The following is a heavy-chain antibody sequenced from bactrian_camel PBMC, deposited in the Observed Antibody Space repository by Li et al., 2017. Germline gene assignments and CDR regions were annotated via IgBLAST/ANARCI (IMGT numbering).Heavy chain of an antibody. CDR2: IYTSGTT. V-gene: IGHV3S10*01. D-gene: IGHD2*01. CDR1: GFTFSGYG. Sequence: VQLVESGGGLVQPGGSLRLSCAASGFTFSGYGMSWVRQAPGKGLEWVSSIYTSGTTYYADSVKGRFTISKDNAKNTLYLQMDSLKPEDTAVYYCVRDAANFLVVVTASNYWGQGTQVTVS. CDR3: VRDAANFLVVVTASNY. J-gene: IGHJ4*01.